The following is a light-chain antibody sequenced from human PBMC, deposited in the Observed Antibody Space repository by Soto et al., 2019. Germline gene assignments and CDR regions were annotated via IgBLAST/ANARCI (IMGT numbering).Light chain of an antibody. CDR2: DAS. V-gene: IGKV1-5*01. Sequence: IQLTQSPSFLSASVGDRATITCPASQSISSWLAWYQQKPGKAPKLLIYDASSLESGVPSRFSGSGSGTEFTLTISSLQPDDFATYYCQQYNSYPWTFGQGTKV. CDR1: QSISSW. CDR3: QQYNSYPWT. J-gene: IGKJ1*01.